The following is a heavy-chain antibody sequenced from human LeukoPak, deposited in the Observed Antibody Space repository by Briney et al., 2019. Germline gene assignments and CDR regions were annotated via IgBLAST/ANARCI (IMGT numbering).Heavy chain of an antibody. D-gene: IGHD4-23*01. CDR2: INYSGST. J-gene: IGHJ4*02. V-gene: IGHV4-59*01. Sequence: PSETLSLTCTVSGGSISTYYWNWIRQPPGKGLEWIGYINYSGSTKYNPSLKSRVTISVASSKDQFSLKLSSVTAADTAFYYCAWSGGNSLGFWGQGTLVTVSS. CDR1: GGSISTYY. CDR3: AWSGGNSLGF.